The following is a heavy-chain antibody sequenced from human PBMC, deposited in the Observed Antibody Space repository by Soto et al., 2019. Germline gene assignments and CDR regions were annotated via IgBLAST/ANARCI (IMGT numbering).Heavy chain of an antibody. CDR2: ISSSSQNI. V-gene: IGHV3-48*01. CDR3: ARDQSRGQVFYYYMDV. CDR1: EFTFSTYA. Sequence: EVQLVESGGGLVQPGGSLRLSCAASEFTFSTYAMSWVRQAPGKGLEWVSYISSSSQNIRYADSVKGRFTISRDNAKNSLYLQMNSLRAEDTAVYYCARDQSRGQVFYYYMDVWGKGTTVTVSS. J-gene: IGHJ6*03. D-gene: IGHD3-10*01.